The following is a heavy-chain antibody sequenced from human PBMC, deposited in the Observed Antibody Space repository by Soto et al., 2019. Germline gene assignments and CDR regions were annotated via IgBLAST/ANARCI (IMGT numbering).Heavy chain of an antibody. CDR1: GFTFSDYY. V-gene: IGHV3-11*06. Sequence: GGSLRLSCAASGFTFSDYYMSWIRQAPGKGLEWVSYISSSSSYTNYADSVKGRFTISRDNAKNSLYLQMNSLRAEDTAVYYCASSYPMGVPAAGGMDVWGQGTTVTVSS. J-gene: IGHJ6*02. CDR3: ASSYPMGVPAAGGMDV. CDR2: ISSSSSYT. D-gene: IGHD2-2*01.